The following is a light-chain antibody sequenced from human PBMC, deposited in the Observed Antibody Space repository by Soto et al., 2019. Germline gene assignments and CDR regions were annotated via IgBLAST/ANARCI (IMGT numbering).Light chain of an antibody. V-gene: IGLV2-14*01. CDR2: EVS. CDR1: SSDVGGYND. CDR3: SSNTSSSTYV. J-gene: IGLJ1*01. Sequence: QSALTQPASVSGSPGQSITISCTGTSSDVGGYNDVSWYQQHPGQAPKLMIYEVSNRPSGVSNRCSGSKSGNTASLTISGLQAEDESDYYCSSNTSSSTYVFGTGTKLTVL.